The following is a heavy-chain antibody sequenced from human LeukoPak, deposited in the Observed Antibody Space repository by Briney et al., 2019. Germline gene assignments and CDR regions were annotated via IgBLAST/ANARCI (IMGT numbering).Heavy chain of an antibody. V-gene: IGHV1-69*02. J-gene: IGHJ4*02. Sequence: SVKVSCKASGGTFSSYTISWVRQAPGQGLEWMGRIIPILGIANYAQKFQGRVTITADKSTCTAYMELSSLRSEDTAVYYCASSRMIQLWHHIDYWGQGTLVTVSS. CDR2: IIPILGIA. CDR1: GGTFSSYT. CDR3: ASSRMIQLWHHIDY. D-gene: IGHD5-18*01.